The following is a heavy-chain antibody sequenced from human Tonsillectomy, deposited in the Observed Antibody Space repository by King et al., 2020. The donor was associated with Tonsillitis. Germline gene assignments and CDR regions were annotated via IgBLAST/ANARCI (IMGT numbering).Heavy chain of an antibody. J-gene: IGHJ3*01. CDR2: LQYDGGHK. V-gene: IGHV3-30*02. CDR1: GFDLTHYG. Sequence: VQLVESGGGVVQPGGSLRLSCAASGFDLTHYGINWVRQAPGKGLEWLTYLQYDGGHKSYADSVKGRFTVSRDKSKNTVYLELNSLRVEDTAVYYCARDFINMIVVAVTGFDASAVWGQGTMVTVSS. CDR3: ARDFINMIVVAVTGFDASAV. D-gene: IGHD3-22*01.